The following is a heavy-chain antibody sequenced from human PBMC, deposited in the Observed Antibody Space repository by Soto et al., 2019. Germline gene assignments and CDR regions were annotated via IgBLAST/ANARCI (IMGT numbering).Heavy chain of an antibody. V-gene: IGHV3-66*01. CDR2: IYSGGST. D-gene: IGHD2-15*01. J-gene: IGHJ4*02. Sequence: EVQLAESGGGLVQPGGSLGLSCAASGFTVSVNYMTWVRQAPGKGLEWVSVIYSGGSTSYTDSVKGRFTISRDNSKNTLYLQMTSLTAEDTAVYYCARGGGGSYLDYWGRGTLVTVSS. CDR3: ARGGGGSYLDY. CDR1: GFTVSVNY.